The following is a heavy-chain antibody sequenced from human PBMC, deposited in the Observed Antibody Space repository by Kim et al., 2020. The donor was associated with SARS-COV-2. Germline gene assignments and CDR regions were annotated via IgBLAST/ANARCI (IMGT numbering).Heavy chain of an antibody. CDR3: ASITAAGTS. CDR2: ISSSSSNI. CDR1: GFTFSSYS. Sequence: GGSLRLSCAASGFTFSSYSMNWVRQAPGKGLEWVSSISSSSSNIYYADSVKGRFTISRDNAKNSLYLQMNSLRAEDTAVYYCASITAAGTSWGQGPLVTVSS. J-gene: IGHJ5*02. D-gene: IGHD6-13*01. V-gene: IGHV3-21*01.